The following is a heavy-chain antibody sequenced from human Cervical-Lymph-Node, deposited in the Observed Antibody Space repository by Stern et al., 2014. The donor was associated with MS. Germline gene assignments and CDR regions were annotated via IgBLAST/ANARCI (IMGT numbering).Heavy chain of an antibody. V-gene: IGHV3-30*03. Sequence: VQLVASGGAVVQPGRSLRLSCAASGFTFSSYGMHWVRQAPGKGLEWVTVISYDGNHKYYAASLKGRFTISRDNSKNTLHLQMNSVTPDDTAIYYCARDYEDTSMLFDHWGQGTLVTVSS. CDR2: ISYDGNHK. CDR3: ARDYEDTSMLFDH. J-gene: IGHJ4*02. CDR1: GFTFSSYG. D-gene: IGHD2-8*01.